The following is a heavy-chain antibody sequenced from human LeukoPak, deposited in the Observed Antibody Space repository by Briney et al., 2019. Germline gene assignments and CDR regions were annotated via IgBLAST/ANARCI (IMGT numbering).Heavy chain of an antibody. Sequence: SETLSLTCTVSGGSISSYYWSWIRQPPGKGLEWIGYIYNSGSTTYNPSLKSRVTISVDTSKNQFSLKLSSVTAADTAVYYCATAYYYYHGLDVWGQGTTVTVSS. CDR2: IYNSGST. CDR1: GGSISSYY. V-gene: IGHV4-59*08. J-gene: IGHJ6*02. CDR3: ATAYYYYHGLDV.